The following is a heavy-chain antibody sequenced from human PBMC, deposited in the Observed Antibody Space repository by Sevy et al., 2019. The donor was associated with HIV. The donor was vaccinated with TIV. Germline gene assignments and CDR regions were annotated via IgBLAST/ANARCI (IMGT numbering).Heavy chain of an antibody. CDR1: GFTFSSYA. Sequence: GGSLRLSCAASGFTFSSYAMHWVRQAPGKGLEWVAVISYDGSNKYYADSVKGRFTISRDNSKNTLYLKMNSLRAEDTAVYYCARDFYYDSSGYSSPSDAFDIWGQRTMVTVSS. V-gene: IGHV3-30-3*01. D-gene: IGHD3-22*01. CDR2: ISYDGSNK. CDR3: ARDFYYDSSGYSSPSDAFDI. J-gene: IGHJ3*02.